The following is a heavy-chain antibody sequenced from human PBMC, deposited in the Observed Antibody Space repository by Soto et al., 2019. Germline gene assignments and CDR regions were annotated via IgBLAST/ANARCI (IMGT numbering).Heavy chain of an antibody. CDR3: ARLRADYYDSSGYSHYFDY. CDR2: IYSGGST. D-gene: IGHD3-22*01. V-gene: IGHV3-53*01. J-gene: IGHJ4*02. Sequence: GSLRLSCAASGFTVSSNYMSWVRQAPGKGLEWVSVIYSGGSTYYADSVKGRFTISRDNSKNTLYLQMNSLRAEDTAVYYCARLRADYYDSSGYSHYFDYWGQGTLVTVSS. CDR1: GFTVSSNY.